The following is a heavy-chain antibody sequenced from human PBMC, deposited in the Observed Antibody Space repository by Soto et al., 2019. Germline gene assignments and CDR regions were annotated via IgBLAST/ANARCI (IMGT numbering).Heavy chain of an antibody. CDR1: GFTFDDYA. Sequence: EVQLVESGGGLVQPGRSLRLSCAASGFTFDDYAMHWVRQAPGKGLEWVSGISWNSGSLGYGDSVKGRFTISRDNAKNSLYLQMNSLRHEDTAFYYCAKDNVVYYDSSGNLEYWGQGTLVTVSS. CDR2: ISWNSGSL. J-gene: IGHJ4*02. V-gene: IGHV3-9*01. CDR3: AKDNVVYYDSSGNLEY. D-gene: IGHD3-22*01.